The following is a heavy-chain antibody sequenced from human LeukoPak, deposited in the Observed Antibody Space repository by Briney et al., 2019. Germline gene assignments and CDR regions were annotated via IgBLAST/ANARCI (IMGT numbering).Heavy chain of an antibody. Sequence: GGSLRLSCAGSGFTFSDYYMSWIRQAPGKGLEWVSYISSSGSTIYYADSVKGRFTISRDNAKNSLYLQMNSLRAEDTAVYYCASVRYTMVRGALGYWGQGTLVTVSS. J-gene: IGHJ4*02. CDR1: GFTFSDYY. CDR2: ISSSGSTI. V-gene: IGHV3-11*01. CDR3: ASVRYTMVRGALGY. D-gene: IGHD3-10*01.